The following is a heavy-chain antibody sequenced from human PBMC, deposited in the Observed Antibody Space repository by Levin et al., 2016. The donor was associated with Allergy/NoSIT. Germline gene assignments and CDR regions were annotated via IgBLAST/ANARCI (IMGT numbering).Heavy chain of an antibody. Sequence: GSLRLSCTVSGGSISSYYWSWIRQPPGKGLEWIGYIYYSGSTNYNPSLKSRVTISVDTSKNQFSLKLSSVTAADTAVYYCARVGYSYGRYYFDYWGQGTLVTVSS. V-gene: IGHV4-59*01. CDR3: ARVGYSYGRYYFDY. CDR2: IYYSGST. J-gene: IGHJ4*02. CDR1: GGSISSYY. D-gene: IGHD5-18*01.